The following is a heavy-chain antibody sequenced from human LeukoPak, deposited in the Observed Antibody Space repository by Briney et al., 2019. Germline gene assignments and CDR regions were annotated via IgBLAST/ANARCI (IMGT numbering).Heavy chain of an antibody. CDR2: ITRDGSST. CDR3: ARDPGYESWSPFWGGMDV. D-gene: IGHD3-16*01. Sequence: GGSLRLSCAASGFTFSSSWMHWVRQAPGKGLVWVSRITRDGSSTTYADSVKGRFTTSRDNAKDTLYLQMDSLRDDDTAVYYCARDPGYESWSPFWGGMDVWGNGTTVIVSS. V-gene: IGHV3-74*01. CDR1: GFTFSSSW. J-gene: IGHJ6*04.